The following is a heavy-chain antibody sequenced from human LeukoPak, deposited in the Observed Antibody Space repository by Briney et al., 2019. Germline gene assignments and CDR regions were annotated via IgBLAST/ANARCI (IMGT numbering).Heavy chain of an antibody. CDR1: GFTFSSYA. V-gene: IGHV3-23*01. D-gene: IGHD6-19*01. J-gene: IGHJ4*02. CDR3: ARGHSGWYDY. CDR2: ISGSGGST. Sequence: PGGSLRLSCAASGFTFSSYAMSWVRQAPGKGLRWFSAISGSGGSTYYADSVKGRFTISRDNSKNTLYLQMNSLRAEDTAVYYCARGHSGWYDYWGQGTLVTVSS.